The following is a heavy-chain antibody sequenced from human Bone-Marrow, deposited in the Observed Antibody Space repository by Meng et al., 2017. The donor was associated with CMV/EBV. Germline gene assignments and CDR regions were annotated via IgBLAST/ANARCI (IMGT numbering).Heavy chain of an antibody. CDR3: LQLELRLPRV. J-gene: IGHJ4*02. CDR2: IHHSGTT. CDR1: GYSISSGFH. D-gene: IGHD1-1*01. Sequence: SETLSLTCTVSGYSISSGFHWGWIRQPPGKGLEWIAIIHHSGTTYYNSSLQSRVTILVDTSNNQFSLKVSFVTAADTAVYYCLQLELRLPRVWGQGRLVAFAS. V-gene: IGHV4-38-2*02.